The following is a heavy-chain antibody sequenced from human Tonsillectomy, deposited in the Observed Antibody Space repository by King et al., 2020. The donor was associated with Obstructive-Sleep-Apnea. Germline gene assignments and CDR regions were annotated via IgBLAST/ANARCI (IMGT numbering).Heavy chain of an antibody. D-gene: IGHD6-13*01. CDR1: GFTFDNYA. J-gene: IGHJ4*02. V-gene: IGHV3-9*01. CDR3: AKWGGIAAAGTGFDY. CDR2: ISWNSGSR. Sequence: VKLVESGGGLVQPGRSLRLSCAASGFTFDNYAMHWVRHAPGKGLEWVSGISWNSGSRQYADSVKGRFTISRDNVKNSLYLQMNSLRAEDTALYYCAKWGGIAAAGTGFDYWGQGTLVTVSS.